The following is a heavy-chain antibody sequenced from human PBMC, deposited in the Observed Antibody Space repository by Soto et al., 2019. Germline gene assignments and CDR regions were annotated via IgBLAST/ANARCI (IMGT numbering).Heavy chain of an antibody. D-gene: IGHD6-25*01. CDR2: INPSGST. V-gene: IGHV4-34*01. J-gene: IGHJ3*02. CDR1: GGSFSGYY. CDR3: ASQREGGSGAFDI. Sequence: SESLSLTCAVYGGSFSGYYWCWIRPPPGKGLEWIGKINPSGSTHYHPSITSRVSVSVDTSKNQVALKLSSVTAADTAVYYCASQREGGSGAFDIWGQGTMVTVSS.